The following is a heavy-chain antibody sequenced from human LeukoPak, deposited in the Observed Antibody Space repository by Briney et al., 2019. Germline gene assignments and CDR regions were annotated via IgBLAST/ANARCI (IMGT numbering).Heavy chain of an antibody. J-gene: IGHJ4*02. CDR1: GFTFSDCD. CDR2: ISYMGDHR. V-gene: IGHV3-21*06. CDR3: GKAFPPLRVAAAGGY. D-gene: IGHD6-25*01. Sequence: GGSLRPSCTASGFTFSDCDMNWFRQAPGKGLQWVSSISYMGDHRYYADSAKGRFTISRDNAKNSLYLQMDNLRADDTAVYYCGKAFPPLRVAAAGGYWGQGTLVTVSS.